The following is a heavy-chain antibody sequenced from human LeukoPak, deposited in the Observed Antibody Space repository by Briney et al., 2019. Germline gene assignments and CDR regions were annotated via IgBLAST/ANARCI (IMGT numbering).Heavy chain of an antibody. CDR2: NIPIFGTA. J-gene: IGHJ4*02. Sequence: SVKVFCRSCGGTFRSYAISWVRRAPGQGLEWMGGNIPIFGTANYAQKCQGRVTITADEATSTAYMELSSVRSEDTAVYYSARENGDTAMVDFDYWGQGTLVTVSS. D-gene: IGHD5-18*01. CDR1: GGTFRSYA. CDR3: ARENGDTAMVDFDY. V-gene: IGHV1-69*01.